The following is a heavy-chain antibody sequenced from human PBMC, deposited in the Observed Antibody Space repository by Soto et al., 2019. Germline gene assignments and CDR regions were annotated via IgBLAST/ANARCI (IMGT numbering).Heavy chain of an antibody. J-gene: IGHJ5*02. CDR2: TDYSGNT. CDR3: ARRRKDWFDP. Sequence: QVQLEESGPGLVKPSETLSLSCSVSGGSISSGSDYWGWIRQPPGRGLEWIGSTDYSGNTFYNPSLRRRVTIALDTSKNQVSLKLTSVTAADTAVYYCARRRKDWFDPWGQGTLVTVSS. CDR1: GGSISSGSDY. V-gene: IGHV4-39*01.